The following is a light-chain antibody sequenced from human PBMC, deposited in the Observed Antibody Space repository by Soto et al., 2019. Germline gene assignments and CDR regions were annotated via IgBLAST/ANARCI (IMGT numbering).Light chain of an antibody. CDR3: QQYGSAPAWT. Sequence: EIVLTQSPGTLSLSPGERATLSCRASQSISSSYLAWYQQKPGQAPRLLIYGASKRATGIPDRFSGSGSGTDSTLTISRLESEDLAVYYCQQYGSAPAWTFGQGTKVEIK. CDR2: GAS. J-gene: IGKJ1*01. V-gene: IGKV3-20*01. CDR1: QSISSSY.